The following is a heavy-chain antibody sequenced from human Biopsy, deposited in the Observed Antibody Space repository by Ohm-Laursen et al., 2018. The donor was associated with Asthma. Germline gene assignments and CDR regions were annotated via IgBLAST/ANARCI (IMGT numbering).Heavy chain of an antibody. CDR2: ISVYNGNT. CDR1: GYTFNSAG. CDR3: ARAVDYSHYYGIDV. D-gene: IGHD3-10*01. V-gene: IGHV1-18*01. J-gene: IGHJ6*02. Sequence: GASVKVSCKTSGYTFNSAGITWVRQAPGQGLEWMGWISVYNGNTKFAQKLQDRVTMITDTSTSTAYMELRSLRSDDTAVYFCARAVDYSHYYGIDVWGQGTTVTVS.